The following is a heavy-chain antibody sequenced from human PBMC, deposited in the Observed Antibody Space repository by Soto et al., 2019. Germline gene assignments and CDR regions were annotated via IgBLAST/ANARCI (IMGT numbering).Heavy chain of an antibody. V-gene: IGHV4-30-4*01. CDR1: GGSISSGDYY. CDR2: IYYSGST. CDR3: AREYSSGWHTWFDP. Sequence: SETLSLTCTVSGGSISSGDYYWSWIRQPPGKGLEWIGYIYYSGSTYYNPSLKSRVTISVDTSKNQFSLKLSSVTAADTAVYSCAREYSSGWHTWFDPWGQGTLVTVSS. D-gene: IGHD6-19*01. J-gene: IGHJ5*02.